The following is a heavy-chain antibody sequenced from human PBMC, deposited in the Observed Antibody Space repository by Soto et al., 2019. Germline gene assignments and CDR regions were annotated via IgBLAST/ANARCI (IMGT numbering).Heavy chain of an antibody. CDR1: VYIFTNYV. V-gene: IGHV1-3*01. Sequence: ASVTVSCKASVYIFTNYVLHWVRQAPGQRLEWMGWINPDNGNTKYSQKFQGRVTITRDTSATTAYMELASVRSEDTAVYYCARRAYGEYDLAYWGQGTLVTVSS. J-gene: IGHJ4*02. CDR2: INPDNGNT. CDR3: ARRAYGEYDLAY. D-gene: IGHD4-17*01.